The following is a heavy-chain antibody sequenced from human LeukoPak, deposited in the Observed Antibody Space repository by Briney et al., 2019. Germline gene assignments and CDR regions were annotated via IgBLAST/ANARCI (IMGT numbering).Heavy chain of an antibody. Sequence: ASVKVPCKASGYTFTGCYMRWVRQAPGQGPEWMGRINPNSGGTNYAQKFQGRVTMTRDTSISTAYMELSRLRSDDTAVYYRAINSLGYCTNGVCYLHAFDVWGQGTMVTVSS. V-gene: IGHV1-2*06. CDR2: INPNSGGT. D-gene: IGHD2-8*01. CDR1: GYTFTGCY. CDR3: AINSLGYCTNGVCYLHAFDV. J-gene: IGHJ3*01.